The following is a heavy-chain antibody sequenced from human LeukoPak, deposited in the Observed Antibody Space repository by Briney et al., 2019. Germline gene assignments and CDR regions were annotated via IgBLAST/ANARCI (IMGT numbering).Heavy chain of an antibody. Sequence: ASVKVSCKASGYTFTSYDINWVRQATGQGLEWTGWMNPNSGNTGYAQKFQGRVTMTRNTSISTAYLELSSLRSDDTAVYYCARGREIVVVVAATHWFDPWGQGTLVTVSS. V-gene: IGHV1-8*01. CDR1: GYTFTSYD. CDR2: MNPNSGNT. J-gene: IGHJ5*02. D-gene: IGHD2-15*01. CDR3: ARGREIVVVVAATHWFDP.